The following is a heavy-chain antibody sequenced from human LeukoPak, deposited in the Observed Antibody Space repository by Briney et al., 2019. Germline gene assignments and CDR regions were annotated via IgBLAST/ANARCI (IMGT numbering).Heavy chain of an antibody. J-gene: IGHJ6*03. D-gene: IGHD6-13*01. CDR1: GFTFSGSA. CDR3: ARSCYDSSSWYTNYYYYCYMDV. CDR2: ISSSGSTI. V-gene: IGHV3-48*04. Sequence: GGSLRLSCAASGFTFSGSAMHWVRQAPGKGLEWVSYISSSGSTIYYADSVKGRFTISRDNAKNSLYLQMNSLRAEDTAVYYCARSCYDSSSWYTNYYYYCYMDVWGKGTTVTVSS.